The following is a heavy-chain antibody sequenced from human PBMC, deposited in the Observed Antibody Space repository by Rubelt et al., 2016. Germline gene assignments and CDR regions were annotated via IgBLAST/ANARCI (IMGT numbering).Heavy chain of an antibody. D-gene: IGHD5-24*01. CDR1: GFSFSYYW. CDR3: AREQDGYMFDY. J-gene: IGHJ4*02. CDR2: VSNDVSST. Sequence: EVQLVESGGGLVQPGGSLRLSCAASGFSFSYYWMHWVRQAPGKGLEWVSRVSNDVSSTHYAESVKGRFTISRDNAKNMLYLQMNSLRAEDTALYYCAREQDGYMFDYWGQGTLVSVSS. V-gene: IGHV3-74*01.